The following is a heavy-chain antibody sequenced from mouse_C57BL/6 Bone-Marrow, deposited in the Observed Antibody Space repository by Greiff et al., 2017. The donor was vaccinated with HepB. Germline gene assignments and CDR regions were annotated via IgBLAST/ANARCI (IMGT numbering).Heavy chain of an antibody. CDR2: ISDGGSYT. D-gene: IGHD1-1*01. J-gene: IGHJ4*01. CDR1: GFTFSSYA. CDR3: ARETGGSSPYYAMDY. V-gene: IGHV5-4*01. Sequence: EVQLVESGGGLVKPGGSLKLSCAASGFTFSSYAMSWVRQTPEKRLEWVATISDGGSYTYYPDNVKGRFTISRDNAKNNLYLQMSHLKSEDTAMYYCARETGGSSPYYAMDYWGHGTSVTVSS.